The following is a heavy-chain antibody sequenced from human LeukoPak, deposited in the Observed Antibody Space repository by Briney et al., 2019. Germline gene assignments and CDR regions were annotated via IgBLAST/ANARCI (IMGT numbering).Heavy chain of an antibody. CDR2: IYYSGST. CDR1: GGSISSYY. V-gene: IGHV4-59*01. CDR3: ARLLEDYGDYVVRWFDP. J-gene: IGHJ5*02. Sequence: PSETLSLTCTVSGGSISSYYWSWIRQPPGKGLEWIGYIYYSGSTNYNPSLKSRVTISVDTSKNQFSLKLSSVTAADTAVYYCARLLEDYGDYVVRWFDPWGQGTLVTVSS. D-gene: IGHD4-17*01.